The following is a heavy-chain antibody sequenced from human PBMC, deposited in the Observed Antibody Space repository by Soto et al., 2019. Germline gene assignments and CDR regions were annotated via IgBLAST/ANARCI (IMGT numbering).Heavy chain of an antibody. V-gene: IGHV4-59*12. J-gene: IGHJ5*02. CDR2: IYCSGST. D-gene: IGHD3-10*01. CDR3: TRESRGSGSYKNWFDP. Sequence: SETLSLTCTVSGGSISSYYWSWIRQPPGKGLEWIGYIYCSGSTNYNPSLKSRVTISVDTSKNQFSLKLSSVTAADTAVYYCTRESRGSGSYKNWFDPWGQGTLVTVSS. CDR1: GGSISSYY.